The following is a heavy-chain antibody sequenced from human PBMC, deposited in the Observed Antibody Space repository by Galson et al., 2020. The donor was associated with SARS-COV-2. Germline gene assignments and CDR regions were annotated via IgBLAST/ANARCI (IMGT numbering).Heavy chain of an antibody. Sequence: GESLKISCQGSGYTFTSYWIGWVRQMPGKGLEWMGIIYPADSGTRYSPSFQGQVTISADKSISTAYLQWSGLEASDAAMYYCARGRGSGSPPDSWGPGPRVTVSS. V-gene: IGHV5-51*01. CDR3: ARGRGSGSPPDS. D-gene: IGHD3-10*01. J-gene: IGHJ4*02. CDR2: IYPADSGT. CDR1: GYTFTSYW.